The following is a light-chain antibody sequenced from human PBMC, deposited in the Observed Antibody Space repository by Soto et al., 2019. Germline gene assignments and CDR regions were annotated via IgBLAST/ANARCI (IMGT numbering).Light chain of an antibody. CDR1: SSEVGGYNY. V-gene: IGLV2-14*01. Sequence: QSALTQPASVSASPGQSITISCTGTSSEVGGYNYVSWYQQHPGKAPKLMIYDVSNRPSGVSNRFSGSKSGNTASLTISGLQAEDEADYYCSSYTSSSTLYVFGTGTKVTVL. CDR2: DVS. J-gene: IGLJ1*01. CDR3: SSYTSSSTLYV.